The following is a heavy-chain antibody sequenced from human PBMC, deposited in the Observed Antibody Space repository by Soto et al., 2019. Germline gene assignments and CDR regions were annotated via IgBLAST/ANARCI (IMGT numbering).Heavy chain of an antibody. J-gene: IGHJ3*02. Sequence: QVQLEQSGAEVKKPGYSVKVSCKASGGTLSDHGVAWLRQAPGQGLEWMGGTIPVFNTAKYAQKFQGRVTVTADKFTNIAYMELSSLRSYDTAFYFCARGVYGSGNYYTGPSAFDIWGQGTMVIVSS. CDR2: TIPVFNTA. CDR1: GGTLSDHG. CDR3: ARGVYGSGNYYTGPSAFDI. D-gene: IGHD3-10*01. V-gene: IGHV1-69*06.